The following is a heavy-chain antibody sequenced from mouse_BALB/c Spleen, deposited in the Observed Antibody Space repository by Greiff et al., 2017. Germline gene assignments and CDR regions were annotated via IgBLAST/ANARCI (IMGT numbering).Heavy chain of an antibody. Sequence: LVESGAELVKPGASVKLSCKASGYTFTSYYMYWVKQRPGQGLEWIGEINPSNGGTNFNEKFKSKATLTVDKSSSTAYMQLSSLTSEDSAVYYCTRNRYDAMDYWGQGTSVTVSS. V-gene: IGHV1S81*02. D-gene: IGHD2-14*01. CDR3: TRNRYDAMDY. CDR1: GYTFTSYY. CDR2: INPSNGGT. J-gene: IGHJ4*01.